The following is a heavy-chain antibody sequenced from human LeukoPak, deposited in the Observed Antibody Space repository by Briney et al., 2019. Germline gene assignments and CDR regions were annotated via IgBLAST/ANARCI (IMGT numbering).Heavy chain of an antibody. D-gene: IGHD2-8*02. Sequence: SETLSLTCGVSGYSISSGYYWGWIRQTPGKGLEWIGSIYHSGTTYYNPSLKGRVTLSIDTSKNQFSLRLSSVTAADTAVYYCARGLGRPMQVWSRESGNCFDPWGQGTLVTVSS. CDR3: ARGLGRPMQVWSRESGNCFDP. J-gene: IGHJ5*02. CDR2: IYHSGTT. CDR1: GYSISSGYY. V-gene: IGHV4-38-2*01.